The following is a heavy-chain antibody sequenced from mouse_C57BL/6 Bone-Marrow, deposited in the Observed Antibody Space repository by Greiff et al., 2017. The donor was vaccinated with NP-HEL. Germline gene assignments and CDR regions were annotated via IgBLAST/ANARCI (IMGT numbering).Heavy chain of an antibody. D-gene: IGHD2-4*01. CDR1: GYAFSSSW. V-gene: IGHV1-82*01. CDR3: GYDYDVPFAY. CDR2: IYPGDGDT. Sequence: VQLQQSGPELVKPGASVKISCKASGYAFSSSWMNWVKQRPGKGLEWIGRIYPGDGDTNYNGKFKGKATLNDDKSASTAYIKLSSLTSEDSAVYFCGYDYDVPFAYWGQGTLVTVSA. J-gene: IGHJ3*01.